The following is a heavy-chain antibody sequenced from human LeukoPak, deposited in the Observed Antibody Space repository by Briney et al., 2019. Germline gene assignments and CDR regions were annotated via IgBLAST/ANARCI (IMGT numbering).Heavy chain of an antibody. CDR2: ISYDGSNK. V-gene: IGHV3-30*18. D-gene: IGHD1-26*01. CDR1: GFTFSSYG. Sequence: GGSLRLSCVASGFTFSSYGIHWVRQAPGKGLEWVALISYDGSNKFYADSVKGRFTISRDNSKNTLYLQVSSLRAEDTAVYYCAKGQYSGSYYAPFDYWGQGTLVTVSS. J-gene: IGHJ4*02. CDR3: AKGQYSGSYYAPFDY.